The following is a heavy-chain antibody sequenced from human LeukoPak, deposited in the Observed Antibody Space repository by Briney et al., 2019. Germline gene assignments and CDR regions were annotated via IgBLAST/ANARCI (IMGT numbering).Heavy chain of an antibody. CDR1: GFTFSTYA. CDR2: ISGSNPGT. CDR3: AKASVGHCSGAFCYHFDS. J-gene: IGHJ4*02. Sequence: GGALRLSCAASGFTFSTYAMSGVRQTPGKGLEWVAAISGSNPGTYHANSVRGRFTISRDNSKNTLHLQMNGLRAEDTAIYYCAKASVGHCSGAFCYHFDSWGQGTLVTVSS. D-gene: IGHD2-15*01. V-gene: IGHV3-23*01.